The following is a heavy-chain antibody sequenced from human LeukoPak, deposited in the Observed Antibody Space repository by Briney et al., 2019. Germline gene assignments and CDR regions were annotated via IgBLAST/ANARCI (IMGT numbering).Heavy chain of an antibody. D-gene: IGHD3-16*02. CDR3: AREGDYVWGSYPEGAFDI. CDR1: GGSISSGDYY. V-gene: IGHV4-30-4*08. J-gene: IGHJ3*02. CDR2: IYYSGST. Sequence: PSETLSLTCTVSGGSISSGDYYWSWIRQPPGKGLEWIGYIYYSGSTYYNPSLKSRVTISVDTSKNQFSLKLSSVTAADTAVYYCAREGDYVWGSYPEGAFDIWGQGTMVTVSS.